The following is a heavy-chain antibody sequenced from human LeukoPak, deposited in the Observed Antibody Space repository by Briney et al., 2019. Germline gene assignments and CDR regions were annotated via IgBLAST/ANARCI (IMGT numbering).Heavy chain of an antibody. V-gene: IGHV4-59*01. Sequence: SETQSLTCTVSGGSISSYYWSWIRQPPGKGLEWIGYIYYSGSTNYNPSLKSRVTISVDTSKNQFSLKLSSVTAADTAVYYCAREVGYSSSWYGTNWFDPWGQGTLVTVSS. CDR1: GGSISSYY. CDR3: AREVGYSSSWYGTNWFDP. CDR2: IYYSGST. D-gene: IGHD6-13*01. J-gene: IGHJ5*02.